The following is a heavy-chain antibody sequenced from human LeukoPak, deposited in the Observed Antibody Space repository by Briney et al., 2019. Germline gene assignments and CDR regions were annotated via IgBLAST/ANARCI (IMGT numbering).Heavy chain of an antibody. CDR2: IGTYGGDT. Sequence: TSRISWVRQAPGKGLEWVGWIGTYGGDTYYAQKFQGRITVTTDTSTSTVYMELRNLRSDDTAVYYCARDLWNFYDDSGYNRDFDSWGQGTLVTVSS. CDR1: TSR. V-gene: IGHV1-18*01. CDR3: ARDLWNFYDDSGYNRDFDS. J-gene: IGHJ5*01. D-gene: IGHD3-22*01.